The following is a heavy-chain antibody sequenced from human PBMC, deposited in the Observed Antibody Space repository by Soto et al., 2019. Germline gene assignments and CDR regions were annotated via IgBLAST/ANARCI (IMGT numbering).Heavy chain of an antibody. Sequence: VSLRLSCAASGFTFSSYWMHWVRQAPGKGLVWVSRINSDGSSTSYADSVKGRFTISRDNAKNTLYLQMNSLRAEDTAVYYCARDSAVFGVVPLGYYGMDVWGQGTTVTVSS. J-gene: IGHJ6*02. CDR1: GFTFSSYW. D-gene: IGHD3-3*01. CDR3: ARDSAVFGVVPLGYYGMDV. V-gene: IGHV3-74*01. CDR2: INSDGSST.